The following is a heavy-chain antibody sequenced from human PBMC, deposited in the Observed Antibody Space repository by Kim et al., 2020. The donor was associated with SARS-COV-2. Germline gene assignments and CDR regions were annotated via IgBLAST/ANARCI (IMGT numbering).Heavy chain of an antibody. V-gene: IGHV4-39*01. CDR1: GGSISSSTYY. Sequence: SETLSLTCTVSGGSISSSTYYWGWIRQPPGKELQWIGSVYYSGSTHYNPSLKSRVTITVDTSKNQFSLILSSVTAADTAVFYCARHAPNTSNRPFDYWGQGTLVTVSS. D-gene: IGHD2-2*02. CDR3: ARHAPNTSNRPFDY. J-gene: IGHJ4*02. CDR2: VYYSGST.